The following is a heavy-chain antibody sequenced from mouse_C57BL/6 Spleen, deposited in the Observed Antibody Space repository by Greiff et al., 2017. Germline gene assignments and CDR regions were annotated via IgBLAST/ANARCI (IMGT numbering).Heavy chain of an antibody. CDR1: GYSFTGYF. J-gene: IGHJ2*01. D-gene: IGHD2-1*01. CDR2: INPYNGDT. V-gene: IGHV1-20*01. Sequence: VHVKQSGPELVKPGDSVKISCKASGYSFTGYFMNWVMQSHGKSLEWIGRINPYNGDTFYNQKFKGKATLTVDKSSSTAHMELRSLTSEDSAVYYCARERYYGNYGDFDYRGQGTTLTVSS. CDR3: ARERYYGNYGDFDY.